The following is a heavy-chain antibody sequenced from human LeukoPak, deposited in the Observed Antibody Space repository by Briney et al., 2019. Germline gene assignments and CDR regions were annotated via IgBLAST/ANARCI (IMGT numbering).Heavy chain of an antibody. D-gene: IGHD6-19*01. V-gene: IGHV4-38-2*01. J-gene: IGHJ4*02. Sequence: GSLRLSCAASGFTFSSYSMNWVRQAPGKGLEWIGSIYHSGSTYYNPSLKSRVTISVDTSKNQFSLKLSSVTAADTAVYYCARSSGLTHFDYWGQGTLVTVSS. CDR1: GFTFSSYS. CDR2: IYHSGST. CDR3: ARSSGLTHFDY.